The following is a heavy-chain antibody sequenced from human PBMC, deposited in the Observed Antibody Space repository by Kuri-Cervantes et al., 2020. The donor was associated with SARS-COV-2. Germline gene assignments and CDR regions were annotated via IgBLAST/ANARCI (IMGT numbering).Heavy chain of an antibody. D-gene: IGHD3-22*01. J-gene: IGHJ5*02. Sequence: SETLSLTCTVSGGSISSSSYYWGWIRQPPGKGLEWIGSIYYSGSTYYNPSLKSRVTISVDTSKNQFSLKLSSVTAADTAVYYCARVVTNPLDYESSGSTFDPWGQGTLVTVSS. CDR2: IYYSGST. CDR1: GGSISSSSYY. CDR3: ARVVTNPLDYESSGSTFDP. V-gene: IGHV4-39*01.